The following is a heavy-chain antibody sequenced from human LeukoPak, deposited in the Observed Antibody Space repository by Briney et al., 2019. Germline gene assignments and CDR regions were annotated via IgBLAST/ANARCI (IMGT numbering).Heavy chain of an antibody. Sequence: GGSLRLSCAASGFTFSSYAMHWVRQAPGKGLEWVAVISYDGSNKYYADSVKGRFTISRDNSKNTLYLQMNSLRAEDTAVYYCAKIAGSGYFDYWGQGTLVTVSS. CDR3: AKIAGSGYFDY. CDR1: GFTFSSYA. CDR2: ISYDGSNK. V-gene: IGHV3-30*04. D-gene: IGHD6-13*01. J-gene: IGHJ4*02.